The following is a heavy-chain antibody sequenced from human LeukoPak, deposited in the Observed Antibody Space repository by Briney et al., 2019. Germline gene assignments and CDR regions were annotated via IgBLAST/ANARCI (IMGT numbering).Heavy chain of an antibody. V-gene: IGHV3-48*03. Sequence: GGSLRLSCAASGFTFSNYEMNWVRQATGKGLEWISYIGSSGTTIYYADSVEGRFTISRDNAKNSLSLQMNSLRAEYTSVYYFASVCGSGNRLGYFVYWRQGAMVTVSS. CDR1: GFTFSNYE. J-gene: IGHJ4*02. CDR3: ASVCGSGNRLGYFVY. CDR2: IGSSGTTI. D-gene: IGHD3-10*01.